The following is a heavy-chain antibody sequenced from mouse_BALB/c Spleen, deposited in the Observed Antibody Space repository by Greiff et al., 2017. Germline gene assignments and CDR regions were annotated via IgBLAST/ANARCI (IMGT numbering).Heavy chain of an antibody. CDR2: INPSTGYT. CDR1: GYTFTSYW. J-gene: IGHJ4*01. D-gene: IGHD2-1*01. V-gene: IGHV1-7*01. CDR3: ARYYYGNAMDY. Sequence: QVQLQQSGAELAKPGASVKMSCKASGYTFTSYWMHWVKQRPGQGLEWIGYINPSTGYTEYNQKFKDKATLTADKSSSTAYMQLSSLTSEDSAVYYCARYYYGNAMDYWGQGTSVTVSS.